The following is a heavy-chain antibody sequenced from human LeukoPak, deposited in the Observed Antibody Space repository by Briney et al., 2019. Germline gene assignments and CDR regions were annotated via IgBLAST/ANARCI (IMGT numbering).Heavy chain of an antibody. CDR2: ISGSSSST. Sequence: GGSLRLSCAASGFTFSSYAMSWVRQAPGKGLEWVSAISGSSSSTYYADSVKGRFTISRDNPKNTLYLQMNSLRAEDAAVYYCAKDAPSDSSGRDAFDIWGQGTMVTVSS. J-gene: IGHJ3*02. V-gene: IGHV3-23*01. CDR1: GFTFSSYA. D-gene: IGHD3-22*01. CDR3: AKDAPSDSSGRDAFDI.